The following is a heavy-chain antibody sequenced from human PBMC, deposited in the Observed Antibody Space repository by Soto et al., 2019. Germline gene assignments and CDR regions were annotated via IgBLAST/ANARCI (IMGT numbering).Heavy chain of an antibody. CDR3: ASGLRIGSNWFDP. J-gene: IGHJ5*02. Sequence: QVQLVQSGAEVKKPGASVKVSCKASGYTFTSYDINWVRQATGQGLERMGWMNPNSGNTGYAQKSQGRVTMTRNTAISTAYMERSSLRSEDTAVDDCASGLRIGSNWFDPWGQGTLVTVSS. CDR2: MNPNSGNT. CDR1: GYTFTSYD. D-gene: IGHD2-21*01. V-gene: IGHV1-8*01.